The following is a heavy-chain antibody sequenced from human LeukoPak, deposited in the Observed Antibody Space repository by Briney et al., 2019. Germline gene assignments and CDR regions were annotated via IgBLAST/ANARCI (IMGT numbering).Heavy chain of an antibody. CDR3: ANRPGYYYDSSGYAFDI. V-gene: IGHV3-23*01. J-gene: IGHJ3*02. Sequence: GGSLRLSCVASGFAFSSSAMSWVRQAPGKGLEWVSAISGSGGSTYYADSVKGRFTISRDNSKNTLYLQMNSLRAEDTAVYYCANRPGYYYDSSGYAFDIWGQGTMVTVSS. CDR1: GFAFSSSA. D-gene: IGHD3-22*01. CDR2: ISGSGGST.